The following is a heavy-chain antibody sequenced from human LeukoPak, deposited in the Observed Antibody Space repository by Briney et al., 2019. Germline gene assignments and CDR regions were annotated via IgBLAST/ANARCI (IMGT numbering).Heavy chain of an antibody. CDR2: INPNSGGT. J-gene: IGHJ5*02. D-gene: IGHD3-10*01. Sequence: ASVKVSCKASGYTFTGYYMHWVRQAPGQGLEWMGWINPNSGGTNYAQKFQGRVTMTRDASISTAYMELSRLRSDDTAVYYCARTYYYGSVDWFDPWGQGTLVTVSS. V-gene: IGHV1-2*02. CDR3: ARTYYYGSVDWFDP. CDR1: GYTFTGYY.